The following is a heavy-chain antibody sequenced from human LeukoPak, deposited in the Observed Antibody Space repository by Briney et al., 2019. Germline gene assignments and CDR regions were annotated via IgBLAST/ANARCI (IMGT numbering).Heavy chain of an antibody. CDR3: ASDIAAAGTQGGWFDP. D-gene: IGHD6-13*01. CDR2: INHSGST. CDR1: GGSFSGYY. J-gene: IGHJ5*02. Sequence: SETLSLTCAVYGGSFSGYYWSWIRQPPGKGLEWIGEINHSGSTNYNPSLKSRVTISVDTSKNQFSLKLSSVTAADTAVYYCASDIAAAGTQGGWFDPWGQGTLVTVSS. V-gene: IGHV4-34*01.